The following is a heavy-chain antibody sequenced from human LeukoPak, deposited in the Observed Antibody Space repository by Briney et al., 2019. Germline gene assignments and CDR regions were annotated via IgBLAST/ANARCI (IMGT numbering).Heavy chain of an antibody. CDR1: GGSISNYY. Sequence: SETLSLTCSVSGGSISNYYWSWIRQPPGKGLEWIGYIYYSGSTNYNPSLKSRVTISVDTSKNQFSLKLSSVTAADTAVYYCATTYYYDSSGYSAFDYWGQGTLVTVSS. CDR3: ATTYYYDSSGYSAFDY. V-gene: IGHV4-59*01. D-gene: IGHD3-22*01. CDR2: IYYSGST. J-gene: IGHJ4*02.